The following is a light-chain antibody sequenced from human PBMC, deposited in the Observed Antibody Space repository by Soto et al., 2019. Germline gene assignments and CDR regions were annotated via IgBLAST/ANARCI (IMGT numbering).Light chain of an antibody. CDR1: QTISRW. Sequence: DIQMTQSPSTLSASVGDRVTITCRASQTISRWLAWYLQKPGKAPKLLITKASSLESGVPSRFSGSGSGTEFTLTMSSVQSDDFATNYCQQFNSYSRTFGQGTKLEIK. J-gene: IGKJ2*01. CDR2: KAS. CDR3: QQFNSYSRT. V-gene: IGKV1-5*03.